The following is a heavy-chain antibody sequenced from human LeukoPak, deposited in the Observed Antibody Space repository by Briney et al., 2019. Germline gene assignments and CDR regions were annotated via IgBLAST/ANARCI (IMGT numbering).Heavy chain of an antibody. D-gene: IGHD1-26*01. V-gene: IGHV4-34*01. CDR3: ARCVEGGAFDI. CDR2: INHSGST. J-gene: IGHJ3*02. Sequence: PSETLSLTCAVYGGSFIGYYWSWIRQPPGKGLEWIGEINHSGSTNYNPSLKSRVTISVDTSKNQFSLKLSSVTAADTAVYYCARCVEGGAFDIWGHGTMVTVSS. CDR1: GGSFIGYY.